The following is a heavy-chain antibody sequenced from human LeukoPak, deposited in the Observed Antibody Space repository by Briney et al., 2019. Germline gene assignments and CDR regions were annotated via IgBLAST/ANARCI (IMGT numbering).Heavy chain of an antibody. CDR2: IYYSGST. V-gene: IGHV4-59*08. D-gene: IGHD3-16*01. J-gene: IGHJ4*02. Sequence: SETLSLTCTVSGGSISSYYWSWIRQPPGKGLEWIGYIYYSGSTNYNPSLKSRVTISVDTSKNQFSLKLSSVTAADTAVYYCASRDLGSRGSFDYWGQGTLVTVSS. CDR3: ASRDLGSRGSFDY. CDR1: GGSISSYY.